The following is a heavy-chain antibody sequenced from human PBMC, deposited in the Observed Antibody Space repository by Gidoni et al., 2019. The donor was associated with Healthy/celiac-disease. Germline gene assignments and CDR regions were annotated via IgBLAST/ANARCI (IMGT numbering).Heavy chain of an antibody. CDR2: ISYDGSNK. J-gene: IGHJ4*02. CDR3: AREGSRTSCFDY. V-gene: IGHV3-30-3*01. CDR1: GFTFSSYA. Sequence: QVQLVESGGGVVQPGRSLRLSCAASGFTFSSYAMHWVRQAPGKGLEWVAVISYDGSNKYYADSGKGRFTISRDNSKNTLYLQMNSLRAEDTAVYYCAREGSRTSCFDYWGQGTLVTVSS. D-gene: IGHD2-2*01.